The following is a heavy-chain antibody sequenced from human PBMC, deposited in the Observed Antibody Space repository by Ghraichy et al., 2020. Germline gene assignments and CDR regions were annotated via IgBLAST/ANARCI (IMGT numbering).Heavy chain of an antibody. CDR2: MNYSGST. J-gene: IGHJ6*02. D-gene: IGHD2/OR15-2a*01. CDR1: GGSVSSGSDS. V-gene: IGHV4-61*01. Sequence: SQTLSLTCTVSGGSVSSGSDSWNWIRQPPGKELEWIGYMNYSGSTKYNPSLKSRVTISVDTSKNQFSLTLTSVTAADTAVYYCARNRNVWGQGTTVTVSS. CDR3: ARNRNV.